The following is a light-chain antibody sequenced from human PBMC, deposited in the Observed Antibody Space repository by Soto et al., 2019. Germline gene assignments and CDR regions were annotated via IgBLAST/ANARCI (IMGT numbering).Light chain of an antibody. CDR3: QSYDSSLSGSV. V-gene: IGLV2-14*01. Sequence: QSVLTQPASVSGSLGQSITISCTGTSSDVGGYKYVSWYQQHPGKAPKLMIYEVSNRPSGVSNRFSGSKSGNTASLTISGLQPEDEADYYCQSYDSSLSGSVFGTGTKVTVL. CDR2: EVS. CDR1: SSDVGGYKY. J-gene: IGLJ1*01.